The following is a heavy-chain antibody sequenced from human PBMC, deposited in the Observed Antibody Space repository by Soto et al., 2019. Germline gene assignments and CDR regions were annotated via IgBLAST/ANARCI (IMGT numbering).Heavy chain of an antibody. CDR1: GYSFTSYW. CDR3: AIYYYDRNEYFSANYDMDV. J-gene: IGHJ6*02. CDR2: IYPGDSDT. V-gene: IGHV5-51*01. Sequence: LGESLKISCKGSGYSFTSYWIGWVRQMPGKGLEWMGIIYPGDSDTRYSPSFQGQVTISADKSISTAYLQWSSLKASDTAMYYCAIYYYDRNEYFSANYDMDVWGQGTTVTVSS. D-gene: IGHD3-22*01.